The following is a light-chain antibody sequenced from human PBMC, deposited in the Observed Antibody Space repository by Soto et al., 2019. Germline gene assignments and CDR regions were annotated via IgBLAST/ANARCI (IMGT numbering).Light chain of an antibody. CDR1: SSDVGGYSY. J-gene: IGLJ1*01. CDR3: SSYTSSTVYI. CDR2: HVT. V-gene: IGLV2-14*03. Sequence: QSDLTQPASVSGSPGQSITISCTGTSSDVGGYSYVSWYQQHPGDAPKLMIYHVTNRPSGVSDRFSGSKSGNTASLTISGLQAEDEADYYCSSYTSSTVYIFGTGTKVTVL.